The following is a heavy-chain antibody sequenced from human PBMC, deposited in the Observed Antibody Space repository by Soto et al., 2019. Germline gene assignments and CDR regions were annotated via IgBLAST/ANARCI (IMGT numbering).Heavy chain of an antibody. CDR2: INPSGGST. J-gene: IGHJ6*02. V-gene: IGHV1-46*01. D-gene: IGHD2-2*01. CDR3: AREVPAADHNYYYGMDV. CDR1: GYTFTSYY. Sequence: ASVKVSCKASGYTFTSYYMHWVRQAPGQGLEWMGIINPSGGSTSYAQKFQGRVTMTRDTSTSTVYMELSSLRSEGTAVYYCAREVPAADHNYYYGMDVWGQGTTVTVSS.